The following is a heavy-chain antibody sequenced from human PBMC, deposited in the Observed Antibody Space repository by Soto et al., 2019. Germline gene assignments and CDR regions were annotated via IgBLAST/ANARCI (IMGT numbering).Heavy chain of an antibody. CDR1: GFTFSNYP. Sequence: GGSLRLSCAASGFTFSNYPMSWVRQAPGKGQEWVSGMSGSGASTYYADSVKGRFTISRDNSKNTLYLQMNSLRGEDKAIYYCAKVGSGWYYFDYWGQGTLVTVPS. V-gene: IGHV3-23*01. D-gene: IGHD6-19*01. CDR2: MSGSGAST. CDR3: AKVGSGWYYFDY. J-gene: IGHJ4*02.